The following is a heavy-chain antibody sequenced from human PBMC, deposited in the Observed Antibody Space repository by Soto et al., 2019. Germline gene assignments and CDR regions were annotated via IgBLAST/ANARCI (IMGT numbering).Heavy chain of an antibody. CDR2: ISAYNGNT. Sequence: ASVKVSCKASGYTFTIYGISWVLQAPGQGLEWMGWISAYNGNTNYAQKLQGRVTMTTDTSTSTAYMELRSLRSDDTAVYYCARVPPYCSGGSCYSTLDAEYFQHWGQGTLVTVSS. V-gene: IGHV1-18*01. CDR1: GYTFTIYG. D-gene: IGHD2-15*01. CDR3: ARVPPYCSGGSCYSTLDAEYFQH. J-gene: IGHJ1*01.